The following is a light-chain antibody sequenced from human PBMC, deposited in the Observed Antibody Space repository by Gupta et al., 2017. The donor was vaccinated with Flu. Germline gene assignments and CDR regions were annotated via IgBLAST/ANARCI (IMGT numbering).Light chain of an antibody. CDR2: AAS. J-gene: IGKJ1*01. CDR3: QQRDSTPET. Sequence: PSSLSAFVGDRVTITCRASQNIFRFLSWYQQKPGKAPKLVIYAASSLQSGVPSRFSGSGSGTDFTLNISRLQPEDFATYYCQQRDSTPETFGQGTKVEIK. V-gene: IGKV1-39*01. CDR1: QNIFRF.